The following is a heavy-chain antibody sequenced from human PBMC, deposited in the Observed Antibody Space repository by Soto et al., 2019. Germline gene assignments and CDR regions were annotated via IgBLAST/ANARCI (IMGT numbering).Heavy chain of an antibody. CDR1: VFTFSNGL. CDR2: LNSKTDGVTT. D-gene: IGHD3-9*01. J-gene: IGHJ3*02. CDR3: TTARYFAWENAFDI. Sequence: PGGSLRVACAAAVFTFSNGLMGWVGQAGGKGLEPVGALNSKTDGVTTDYAAPVKGRFTISRDDSKNTLYLQMNSLKTEDTAVYYCTTARYFAWENAFDIWGQGTMVTVSS. V-gene: IGHV3-15*01.